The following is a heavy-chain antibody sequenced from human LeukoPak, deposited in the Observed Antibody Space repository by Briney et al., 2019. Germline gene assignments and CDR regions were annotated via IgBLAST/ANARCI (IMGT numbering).Heavy chain of an antibody. D-gene: IGHD6-19*01. V-gene: IGHV3-20*04. CDR3: ARTSRIAYSTGELDY. Sequence: GGSLRLSCAASGFSFDDYGVSWVRQPPGKGLEWVSGINWNGGRTGYADSVKGRFTISRDNAKNSLYLQMNSLRAEDTALYYCARTSRIAYSTGELDYWGEGTLVTVSS. CDR2: INWNGGRT. CDR1: GFSFDDYG. J-gene: IGHJ4*02.